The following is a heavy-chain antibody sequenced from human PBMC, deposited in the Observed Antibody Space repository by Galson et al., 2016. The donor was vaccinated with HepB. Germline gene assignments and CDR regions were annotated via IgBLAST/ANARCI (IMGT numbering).Heavy chain of an antibody. CDR2: IWFDGSNK. CDR1: GVPFSRYN. V-gene: IGHV3-33*08. Sequence: SLRLSCAVSGVPFSRYNMHWVRQAPGKGLEWVAVIWFDGSNKYYGDSVKGRFTISRDNSKNTLYLQMNSLRAEDTAVYCCARDHYDSGAYYYDSWGQGTLVTVSS. J-gene: IGHJ4*02. CDR3: ARDHYDSGAYYYDS. D-gene: IGHD3-22*01.